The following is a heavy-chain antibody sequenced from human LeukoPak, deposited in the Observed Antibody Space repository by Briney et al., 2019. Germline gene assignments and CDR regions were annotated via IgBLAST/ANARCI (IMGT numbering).Heavy chain of an antibody. CDR1: GGSFSGYD. J-gene: IGHJ3*02. Sequence: PSETLSLTCAVYGGSFSGYDWSWIRQPPGKGLEWIGEINHSVSTNYNPSLKSRVTISVDTSKNQFSLKLSSVTAADTAVYYCARGLYGSGAFDIWGQGTMVTVSS. CDR3: ARGLYGSGAFDI. D-gene: IGHD3-10*01. V-gene: IGHV4-34*01. CDR2: INHSVST.